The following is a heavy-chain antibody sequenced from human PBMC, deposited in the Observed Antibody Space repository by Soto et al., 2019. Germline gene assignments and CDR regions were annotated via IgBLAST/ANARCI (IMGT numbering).Heavy chain of an antibody. J-gene: IGHJ4*02. V-gene: IGHV3-7*02. D-gene: IGHD3-16*01. CDR3: ARHGDYVFDY. CDR2: IKTDGSSI. CDR1: GFIFSDCW. Sequence: EVQLVESGGDLVQPGGSLRLSCAASGFIFSDCWLGWVRQAPGKGLEWVANIKTDGSSIYYVGSVRGRFTISRDNAKNLLHLQMNSLIAEDTAVYYCARHGDYVFDYWGQGTLVTVSS.